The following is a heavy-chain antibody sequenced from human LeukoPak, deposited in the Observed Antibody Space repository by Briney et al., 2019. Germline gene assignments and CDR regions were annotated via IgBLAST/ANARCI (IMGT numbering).Heavy chain of an antibody. D-gene: IGHD3-10*01. CDR2: VKQDGSEK. V-gene: IGHV3-7*01. CDR1: GFTFSSYW. J-gene: IGHJ5*02. CDR3: ARDLGPSGNWFDP. Sequence: GGSLRLSCAASGFTFSSYWMSWVRQAPGKGLEWVANVKQDGSEKYYVDSVKGRFTISRDNAKNSLYLQMNSLRAEDTAVYYCARDLGPSGNWFDPWGQGTLVTVPS.